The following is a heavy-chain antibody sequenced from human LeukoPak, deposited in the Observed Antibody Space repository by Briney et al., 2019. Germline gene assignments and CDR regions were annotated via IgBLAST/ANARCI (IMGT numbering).Heavy chain of an antibody. D-gene: IGHD3-3*01. Sequence: PGGSLRLSCAASGFTFDDYAMHWVRQAPGKGLEWVSLISGDGGTTYYADFVKGRFTISRDNSKNSLYLQMNSLRTEDTALYYCAKVLLGKERGLPFLSRSVPPHGYYGLDVWGQGTTVTVSS. J-gene: IGHJ6*02. CDR3: AKVLLGKERGLPFLSRSVPPHGYYGLDV. CDR1: GFTFDDYA. CDR2: ISGDGGTT. V-gene: IGHV3-43*02.